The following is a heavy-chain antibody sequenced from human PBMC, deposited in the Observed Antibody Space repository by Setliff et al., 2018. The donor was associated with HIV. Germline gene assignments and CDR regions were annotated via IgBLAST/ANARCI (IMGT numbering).Heavy chain of an antibody. CDR1: GGSFSGYY. Sequence: PSETLSLTCAVYGGSFSGYYWSWIRQPPGKGLEWIGEINHSGSTNYNPSLKSRVTISVDTSKNQFSLKLSSVTAADTAVYYCAGGGRRWLHQGWFDPWGQGTLVTVSS. CDR3: AGGGRRWLHQGWFDP. D-gene: IGHD5-12*01. V-gene: IGHV4-34*01. CDR2: INHSGST. J-gene: IGHJ5*02.